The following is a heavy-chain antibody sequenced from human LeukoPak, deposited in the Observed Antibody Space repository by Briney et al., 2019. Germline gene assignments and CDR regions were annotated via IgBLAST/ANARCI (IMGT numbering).Heavy chain of an antibody. J-gene: IGHJ2*01. V-gene: IGHV4-59*08. CDR1: GGSISSYY. CDR3: ARREDFWYFDL. Sequence: SETLSLTCTVSGGSISSYYWSWIRQPPGKGLEWIGYIYYSGSTNYNPSLKSRVTFSVDTSKNHFSLKLISVTAADTAVYYCARREDFWYFDLWGRGTLVTVSS. CDR2: IYYSGST.